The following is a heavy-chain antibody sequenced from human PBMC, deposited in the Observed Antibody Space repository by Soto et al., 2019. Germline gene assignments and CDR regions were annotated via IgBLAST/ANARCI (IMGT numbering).Heavy chain of an antibody. D-gene: IGHD2-15*01. V-gene: IGHV1-3*01. Sequence: ASVKVSCKAPGYTFTNYATHWVRQAPGQRLEWMGWINAGNGNTKYSQKFQGRVTITRDTSASTAYMELSSLRSEDTAVYYCARVRGYSLLDYWGQGTRVTVSS. J-gene: IGHJ4*02. CDR3: ARVRGYSLLDY. CDR2: INAGNGNT. CDR1: GYTFTNYA.